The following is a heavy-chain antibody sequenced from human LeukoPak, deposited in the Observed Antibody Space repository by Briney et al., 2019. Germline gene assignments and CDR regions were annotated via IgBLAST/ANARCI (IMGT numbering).Heavy chain of an antibody. J-gene: IGHJ4*02. Sequence: SETLSLTCTVSGDSISSYYWNWIRQPPGKGLEWIGSIYYSGSTNYNPSLKSRVTISVDTSKNQFSLKLSSVTAADTAVYYCAIVLSNGWGQFDYWGQGTLVTVSS. D-gene: IGHD6-19*01. CDR1: GDSISSYY. V-gene: IGHV4-59*01. CDR2: IYYSGST. CDR3: AIVLSNGWGQFDY.